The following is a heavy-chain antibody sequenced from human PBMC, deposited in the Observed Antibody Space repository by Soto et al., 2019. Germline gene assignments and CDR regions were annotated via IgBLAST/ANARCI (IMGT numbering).Heavy chain of an antibody. CDR3: AREGDIAAARFDY. V-gene: IGHV3-30-3*01. CDR1: EVTFIGYA. CDR2: ISYDGSNK. J-gene: IGHJ4*02. D-gene: IGHD6-13*01. Sequence: GGPQSLSYTASEVTFIGYARHWVRQAPGKGLEWVAVISYDGSNKYYADSVKGRFTISRDNSKNTLYLQMNSLRAEDTAVYYCAREGDIAAARFDYWGQGSLVTVSS.